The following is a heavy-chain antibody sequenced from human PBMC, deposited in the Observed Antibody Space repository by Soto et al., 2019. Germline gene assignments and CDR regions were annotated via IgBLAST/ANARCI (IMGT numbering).Heavy chain of an antibody. D-gene: IGHD2-2*01. CDR3: AHCRGGVASF. J-gene: IGHJ4*02. V-gene: IGHV2-5*02. CDR2: VYWDDSK. Sequence: QITLNESGPTLVKPTQTLTLTCTFSGFSLSTRDVGVGWIRQPPGEALEWLGVVYWDDSKTYSPSLESRLTIPKDPSKNQVGLRMTKMDPVDTATNYCAHCRGGVASFWGQGTLVTVSS. CDR1: GFSLSTRDVG.